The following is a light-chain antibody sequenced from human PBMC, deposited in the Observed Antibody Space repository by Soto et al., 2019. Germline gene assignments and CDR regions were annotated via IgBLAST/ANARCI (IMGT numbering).Light chain of an antibody. Sequence: DIQMTQSPSTLSASVGDRVTITCRASQSISSWLAWYQQRPGKAPKLLIYKASSLESGVPSRFSGSGPGTEFTLTISSLQPDDFATYYCQQYNRYWTFGQGTKVDIK. J-gene: IGKJ1*01. CDR1: QSISSW. CDR2: KAS. V-gene: IGKV1-5*03. CDR3: QQYNRYWT.